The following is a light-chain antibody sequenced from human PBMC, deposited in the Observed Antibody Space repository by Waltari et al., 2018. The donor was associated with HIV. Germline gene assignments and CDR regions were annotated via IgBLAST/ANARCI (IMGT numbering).Light chain of an antibody. CDR3: YSYAGREGLLHV. Sequence: QSALTQPASVSGSPGQSITISCPGTNSDVGTYNLVSWYQQHQGKAPQLMIYEVTKRPSGVSRRFSGSKTGNTASLTISGLQPEDEADYYCYSYAGREGLLHVFGTGTKVTVL. J-gene: IGLJ1*01. CDR2: EVT. V-gene: IGLV2-23*02. CDR1: NSDVGTYNL.